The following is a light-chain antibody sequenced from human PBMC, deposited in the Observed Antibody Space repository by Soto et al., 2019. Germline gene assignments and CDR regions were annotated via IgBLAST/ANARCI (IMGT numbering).Light chain of an antibody. CDR3: QQYNNWPPART. CDR1: QSVSSN. CDR2: GAS. J-gene: IGKJ2*01. V-gene: IGKV3-15*01. Sequence: EIVMTQSPATLSVSPGERATLSCRASQSVSSNSAWYQQKPGQAPRLLIYGASTRATGIPARFSGSGSGTEFTLTISSLQSEDFAVYYCQQYNNWPPARTFGQGTKLEIK.